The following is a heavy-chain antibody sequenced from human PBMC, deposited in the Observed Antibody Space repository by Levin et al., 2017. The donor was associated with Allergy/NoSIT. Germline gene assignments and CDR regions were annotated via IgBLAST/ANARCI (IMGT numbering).Heavy chain of an antibody. CDR1: GGTFSSYS. CDR3: AGAGAYGENGAYAIWCYWYSAL. J-gene: IGHJ2*01. D-gene: IGHD2-8*01. V-gene: IGHV1-69*04. CDR2: IIPMLGIA. Sequence: SVKVSCKASGGTFSSYSFSWVRQAPGQGLEWMGRIIPMLGIANYAQKFQGRVTITADKSTSTAYMELSSLRSEDTAVYYCAGAGAYGENGAYAIWCYWYSALWGRGTLVTVSS.